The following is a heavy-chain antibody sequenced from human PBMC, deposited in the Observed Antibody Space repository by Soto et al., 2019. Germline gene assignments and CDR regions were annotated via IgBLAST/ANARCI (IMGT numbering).Heavy chain of an antibody. D-gene: IGHD2-15*01. CDR2: SIPIFGTA. J-gene: IGHJ5*02. V-gene: IGHV1-69*01. Sequence: QVQLVQSGAEVKKPGSSVKVSCKASGGTFSSYAISWVRQAPGQGLEWMGGSIPIFGTANYAQKFQGRVTITADESTSTAYMELSSLRSEDTAVYYCAISCSGGSCYSGGWFDPWGQGTLVTVSS. CDR3: AISCSGGSCYSGGWFDP. CDR1: GGTFSSYA.